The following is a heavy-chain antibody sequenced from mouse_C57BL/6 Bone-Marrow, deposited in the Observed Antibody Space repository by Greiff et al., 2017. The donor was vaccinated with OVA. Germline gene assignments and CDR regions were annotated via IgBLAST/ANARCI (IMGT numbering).Heavy chain of an antibody. CDR1: GYTFTSYW. Sequence: QVQLQQPGAELVKPGASVKMSCKASGYTFTSYWITWVKQRPGQGLEWIGDIYPGSGSTNYNEKFKSKATVTVDTTSSTAYMQLSSLTSEDSAVDYCARDYYGSSYSYWGQGTTLTVSS. V-gene: IGHV1-55*01. J-gene: IGHJ2*01. CDR3: ARDYYGSSYSY. CDR2: IYPGSGST. D-gene: IGHD1-1*01.